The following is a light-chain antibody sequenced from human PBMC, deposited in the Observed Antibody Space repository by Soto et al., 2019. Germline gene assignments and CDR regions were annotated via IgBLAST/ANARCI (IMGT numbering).Light chain of an antibody. J-gene: IGLJ2*01. V-gene: IGLV1-47*01. CDR1: SSNIGSNY. CDR3: AAWDDGLSGHVV. Sequence: QSVLTQPPSASGTPGQRVTISCSGSSSNIGSNYVYWYQQLPGTAPKLLIYRNNQRPSGVPDRFSGSKSGTSASLAISGLRSEDEADYYCAAWDDGLSGHVVFGGGTKVTVL. CDR2: RNN.